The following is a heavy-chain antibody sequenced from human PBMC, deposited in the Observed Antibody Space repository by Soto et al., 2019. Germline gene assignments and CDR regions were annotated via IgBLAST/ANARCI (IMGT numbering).Heavy chain of an antibody. Sequence: LRLSCAASGFTFSSYAMHWVRQAPGKGLEWVAFISYDGSNKYYADSVKGRFTISRDNSKNTLYLQMNSLRAEDTAVYYCAREYCGGDCYPPGNYYYGMDVWGQGTTVTVSS. J-gene: IGHJ6*02. V-gene: IGHV3-30*14. D-gene: IGHD2-21*02. CDR3: AREYCGGDCYPPGNYYYGMDV. CDR2: ISYDGSNK. CDR1: GFTFSSYA.